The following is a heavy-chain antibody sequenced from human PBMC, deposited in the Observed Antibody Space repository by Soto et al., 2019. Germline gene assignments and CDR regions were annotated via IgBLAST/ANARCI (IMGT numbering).Heavy chain of an antibody. D-gene: IGHD3-22*01. V-gene: IGHV3-66*04. CDR1: GFTVSSNY. J-gene: IGHJ4*02. Sequence: GGSLRLSCAASGFTVSSNYMSWVRQAPGKGLEWVSVIYSGGSTYYADSVKGRFTISRHNSKNTLYLQMNSLRAEDTAVYYCARPRYYYDSSGYYYWGQGTLVTVSS. CDR3: ARPRYYYDSSGYYY. CDR2: IYSGGST.